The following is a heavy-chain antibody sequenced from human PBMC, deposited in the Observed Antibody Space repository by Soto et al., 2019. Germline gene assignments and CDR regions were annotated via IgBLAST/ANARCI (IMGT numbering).Heavy chain of an antibody. CDR1: GFTFSSYA. J-gene: IGHJ4*02. Sequence: EVQLLESGGGLVQPGRSLRLSCAASGFTFSSYAMNWVRQAPGKGLEWVSAMSGTGGSTYYADSVKGRFTISRDNSKNTVYLQMNSLRVEDTAVFYGAKAGFSSGWSPSYFDYWGQGTLVTVSS. CDR3: AKAGFSSGWSPSYFDY. V-gene: IGHV3-23*01. CDR2: MSGTGGST. D-gene: IGHD6-19*01.